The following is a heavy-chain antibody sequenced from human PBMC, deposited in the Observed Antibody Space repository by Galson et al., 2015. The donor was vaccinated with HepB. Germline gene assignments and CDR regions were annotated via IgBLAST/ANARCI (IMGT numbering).Heavy chain of an antibody. CDR3: ARAAADPLYYGMDV. Sequence: SVKVSCRASGYTFTSYAMHWVRQAPGQRLEWMGWINAGNGNTKYSQKFQGRVTITRDTSASTAYMELSSLRSEDTAVYYCARAAADPLYYGMDVWGQGTTVTVSS. J-gene: IGHJ6*02. CDR2: INAGNGNT. CDR1: GYTFTSYA. V-gene: IGHV1-3*01. D-gene: IGHD6-13*01.